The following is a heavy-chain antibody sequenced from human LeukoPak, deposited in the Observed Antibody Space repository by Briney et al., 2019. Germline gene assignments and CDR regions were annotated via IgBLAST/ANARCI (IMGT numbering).Heavy chain of an antibody. CDR1: GGSFSGYY. D-gene: IGHD2-2*01. V-gene: IGHV4-34*01. J-gene: IGHJ6*02. CDR2: INHSGST. Sequence: SETLSLTCAVYGGSFSGYYWSWIRQPPGKGLEWIGEINHSGSTNYNPSLKSRVTISVDTSKNQFSLKLSSVTAADTAVYYCARAEHLSTSCPCCKDVWGQGTTVTVSS. CDR3: ARAEHLSTSCPCCKDV.